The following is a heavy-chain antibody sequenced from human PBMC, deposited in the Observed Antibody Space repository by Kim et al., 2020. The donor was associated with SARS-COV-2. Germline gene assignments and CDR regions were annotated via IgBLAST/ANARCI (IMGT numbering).Heavy chain of an antibody. CDR3: AKDLWYVEATDY. V-gene: IGHV3-23*01. CDR2: IGGDERT. D-gene: IGHD3-10*01. CDR1: GFTFTNNA. Sequence: GGSLRLSCAASGFTFTNNAMKWVRQAPGKGLEWVAGIGGDERTYYADSVNGRFTISRDNSQSTLYLQMNSLRAGDTAKYYCAKDLWYVEATDYWGQGSL. J-gene: IGHJ4*02.